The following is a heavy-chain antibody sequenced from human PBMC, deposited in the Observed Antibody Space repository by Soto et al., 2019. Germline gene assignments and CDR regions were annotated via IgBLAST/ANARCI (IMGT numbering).Heavy chain of an antibody. Sequence: QVQLVQSGAEVKKPGASVKVSCKASGYTFTGYYMHWVRQAPGQGLEWMGWINPNSGGTNYAQKFQVWVTMTRDTSISTAYMELSRLRSDDTAVYYCARDGAHCSSTSCYLYYYGMDVWGQGTTVTVSS. J-gene: IGHJ6*02. CDR3: ARDGAHCSSTSCYLYYYGMDV. D-gene: IGHD2-2*01. CDR1: GYTFTGYY. V-gene: IGHV1-2*04. CDR2: INPNSGGT.